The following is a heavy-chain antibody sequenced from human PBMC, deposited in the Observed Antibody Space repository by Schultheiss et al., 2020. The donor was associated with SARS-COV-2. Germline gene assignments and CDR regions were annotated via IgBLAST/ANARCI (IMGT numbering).Heavy chain of an antibody. CDR3: ANGAARPGHYYYGMDV. D-gene: IGHD6-6*01. J-gene: IGHJ6*02. CDR2: INGDGTTT. V-gene: IGHV3-74*01. CDR1: GFTFSNYW. Sequence: GGSLRLSCAASGFTFSNYWMHWVRQAPGKGLMWVSRINGDGTTTNYAGSVKGRFTISRDNSKNTLYLQMNSLRAEDTAVYYCANGAARPGHYYYGMDVWGQGTTVTVSS.